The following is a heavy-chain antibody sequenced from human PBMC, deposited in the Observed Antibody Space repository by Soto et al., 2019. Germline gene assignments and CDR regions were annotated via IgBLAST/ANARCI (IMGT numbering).Heavy chain of an antibody. D-gene: IGHD3-22*01. CDR1: GFTFTSSA. CDR2: IVVGSGNT. J-gene: IGHJ4*02. CDR3: AAGDYYDSSGYLQAPIFDY. Sequence: SVKVSCKASGFTFTSSAVQWVRQARGQRLEWIGWIVVGSGNTNYAQKFQERVTITRDMSTSTAYMELSSLRSEDTAVYYCAAGDYYDSSGYLQAPIFDYWGQGTLVTVSS. V-gene: IGHV1-58*01.